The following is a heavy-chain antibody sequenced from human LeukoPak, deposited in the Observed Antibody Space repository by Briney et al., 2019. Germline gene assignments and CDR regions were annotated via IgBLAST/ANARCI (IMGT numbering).Heavy chain of an antibody. CDR3: ARVYYGSGSYYFDY. J-gene: IGHJ4*02. Sequence: SETLSLTCTVSGGSISSYYWSWIRQPPGRGLEWIGYISYSGSTNYNPSLKSRVTISVDTSKNQFSLKLSSVTAADTAVYYCARVYYGSGSYYFDYWGQGTLVTVSS. D-gene: IGHD3-10*01. CDR1: GGSISSYY. V-gene: IGHV4-59*12. CDR2: ISYSGST.